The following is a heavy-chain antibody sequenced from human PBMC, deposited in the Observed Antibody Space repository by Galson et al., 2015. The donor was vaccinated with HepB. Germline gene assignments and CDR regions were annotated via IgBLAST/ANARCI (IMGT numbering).Heavy chain of an antibody. J-gene: IGHJ4*02. V-gene: IGHV3-30*18. Sequence: SLRLSCAASGFTFSSYGMHWVRQAPGKGLEWVAVISYDGSNKYYADSVKGRFTISRDNSKNTLYLQMNSLRAEDTAVYYCANIPLEDYWGQGTLVTVSS. CDR1: GFTFSSYG. CDR2: ISYDGSNK. CDR3: ANIPLEDY. D-gene: IGHD1-1*01.